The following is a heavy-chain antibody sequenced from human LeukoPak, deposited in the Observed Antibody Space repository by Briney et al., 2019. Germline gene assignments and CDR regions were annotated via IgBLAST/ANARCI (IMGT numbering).Heavy chain of an antibody. CDR3: ARGPPRGKYYYMDV. Sequence: GGSLRLSCAASGFTFSSFDMHWVRQPTGQGLEWVSTIGTASDTYYPGSVEGRFTLSRDNAKNSLYLRMNSLTAGDTAVYYCARGPPRGKYYYMDVWGKGTTVTVSS. D-gene: IGHD1-1*01. V-gene: IGHV3-13*01. CDR1: GFTFSSFD. J-gene: IGHJ6*03. CDR2: IGTASDT.